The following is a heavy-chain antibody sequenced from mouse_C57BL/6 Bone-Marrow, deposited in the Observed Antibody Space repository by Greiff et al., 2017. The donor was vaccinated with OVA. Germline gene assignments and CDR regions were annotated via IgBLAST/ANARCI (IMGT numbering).Heavy chain of an antibody. CDR2: LSSGGAYI. Sequence: EVQGVESGEGLVKPGGSLTLSCAASGFTFSSYAMSWVRQTPEKRLEWVAYLSSGGAYIYYADTVKGRFTISIDHDRNTLSLQMSSRKSEDTAMDYGTRENYGRSPCGAYWGQGTLVTVSA. CDR3: TRENYGRSPCGAY. V-gene: IGHV5-9-1*02. J-gene: IGHJ3*01. D-gene: IGHD1-1*01. CDR1: GFTFSSYA.